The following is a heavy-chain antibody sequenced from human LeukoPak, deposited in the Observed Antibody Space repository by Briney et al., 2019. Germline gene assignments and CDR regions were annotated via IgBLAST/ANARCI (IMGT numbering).Heavy chain of an antibody. CDR1: GGTFSSYA. CDR3: ARDYDRFYDFWSGYYNFWFDP. V-gene: IGHV1-69*01. Sequence: SVKVSCKASGGTFSSYAISWVRQAPGQGLEWMGGIIPIFGTVNYAQKFQGRVTITADESTSTAYMELRSLRSDDTAVYYCARDYDRFYDFWSGYYNFWFDPWGQGTLVTVSS. D-gene: IGHD3-3*01. J-gene: IGHJ5*02. CDR2: IIPIFGTV.